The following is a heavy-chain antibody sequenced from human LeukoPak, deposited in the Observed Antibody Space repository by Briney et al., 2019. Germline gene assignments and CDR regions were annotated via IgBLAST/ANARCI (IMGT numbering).Heavy chain of an antibody. CDR1: GYTFTGYY. V-gene: IGHV1-2*02. CDR2: INPNSGGT. J-gene: IGHJ4*02. D-gene: IGHD1-1*01. Sequence: VASVKVSCKASGYTFTGYYMHWVRQAPGQGLEWMGWINPNSGGTNYAQKFQGRVTMTRDTSTSTVYMELSSLRSEDTAVYYCASRNEQEFDYWGQGTLVTVSS. CDR3: ASRNEQEFDY.